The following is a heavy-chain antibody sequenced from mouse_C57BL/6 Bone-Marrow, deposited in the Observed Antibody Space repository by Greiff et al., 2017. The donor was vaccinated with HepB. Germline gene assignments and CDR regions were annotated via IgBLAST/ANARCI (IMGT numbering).Heavy chain of an antibody. CDR2: IYPGDGDT. V-gene: IGHV1-82*01. J-gene: IGHJ3*01. CDR1: GYAFSSSW. D-gene: IGHD2-1*01. Sequence: QVQLQQSGPELVKPGASVKISCKASGYAFSSSWMNWVKQRPGKGLEWIGRIYPGDGDTNYNGKFKGKATLTADKSSSTAYMQLSSLTSEDSAVYFCSRTPLYCNYPAWFAYWGQGTLVTVSA. CDR3: SRTPLYCNYPAWFAY.